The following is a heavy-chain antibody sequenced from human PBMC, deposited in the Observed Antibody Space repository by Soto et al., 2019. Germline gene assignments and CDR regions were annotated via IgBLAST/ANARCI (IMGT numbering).Heavy chain of an antibody. J-gene: IGHJ6*02. D-gene: IGHD2-15*01. CDR1: GLTFSNHA. Sequence: GGSLRLSCAASGLTFSNHAMSWVRQAPGKGLEWVSTISGSGGTTYYADSVKGRFTISRDNSKNTLYLQMNSLSAEDTDVYYCAKYQGCSGGTCSPQWGYYYYAMDVWGQGTTVTVSS. V-gene: IGHV3-23*01. CDR2: ISGSGGTT. CDR3: AKYQGCSGGTCSPQWGYYYYAMDV.